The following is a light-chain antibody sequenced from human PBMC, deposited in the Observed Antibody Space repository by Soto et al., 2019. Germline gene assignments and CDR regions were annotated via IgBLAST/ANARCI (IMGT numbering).Light chain of an antibody. Sequence: EIVLTQSPATLSLSPGERATLSCWASQSLINYLAWYQQKPGQAPRLLIYDASNRATGIPARFSGSGSGTDFTLTISSLEPEDLAVYYCHQRRSWPITFGQGTRLDIK. J-gene: IGKJ5*01. CDR1: QSLINY. V-gene: IGKV3-11*01. CDR3: HQRRSWPIT. CDR2: DAS.